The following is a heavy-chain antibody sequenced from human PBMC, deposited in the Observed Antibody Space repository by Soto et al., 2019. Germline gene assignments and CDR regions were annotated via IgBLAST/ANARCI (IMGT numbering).Heavy chain of an antibody. CDR2: IGGSGGT. Sequence: EVQLLESGGGLVQPGGSLRLSCAASGFTFSSYAMSWVRLAPGKGLEWFSSIGGSGGTYYADSVKGRFTISRDNSKNMLYLHLNSLRAEDTAMYYCAKGQGWSYDYDPWGQGTLVTVSS. CDR3: AKGQGWSYDYDP. V-gene: IGHV3-23*01. J-gene: IGHJ5*02. D-gene: IGHD2-15*01. CDR1: GFTFSSYA.